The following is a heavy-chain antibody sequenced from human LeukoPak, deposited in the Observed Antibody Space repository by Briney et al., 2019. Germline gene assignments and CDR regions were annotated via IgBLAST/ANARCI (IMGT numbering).Heavy chain of an antibody. CDR3: ARDDNYMDV. J-gene: IGHJ6*03. V-gene: IGHV4-39*07. CDR1: GGSISSSSYY. D-gene: IGHD3-22*01. CDR2: IYYSGST. Sequence: PSETLSLTCTVSGGSISSSSYYWGWIRQPPGKGLEWIGSIYYSGSTYYNPSLKSRVTISVDTSKNQFSLKLSSVTAADTAVYYCARDDNYMDVWGKGTTVTVSS.